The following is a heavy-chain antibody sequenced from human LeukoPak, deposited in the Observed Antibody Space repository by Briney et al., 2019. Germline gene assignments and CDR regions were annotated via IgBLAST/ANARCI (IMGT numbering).Heavy chain of an antibody. Sequence: PGGSLRLSCAASGFRFSSYWMSWVRQAPGKGLEWVANIIQDGSDKYYVDPVKGRFTISRDNAKNSLSLQMNSLRVEDTAVYYCARDFQTDKWGQGTLVTVSS. CDR1: GFRFSSYW. CDR3: ARDFQTDK. J-gene: IGHJ1*01. V-gene: IGHV3-7*04. CDR2: IIQDGSDK.